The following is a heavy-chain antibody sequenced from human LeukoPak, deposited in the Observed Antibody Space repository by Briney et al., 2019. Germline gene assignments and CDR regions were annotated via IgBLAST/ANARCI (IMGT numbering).Heavy chain of an antibody. CDR1: GCSINSGDYY. J-gene: IGHJ4*02. CDR2: IYTSGTS. CDR3: AKGLDY. V-gene: IGHV4-61*02. Sequence: SQTLSLTXTVSGCSINSGDYYWIWMREPAGKALEGIGRIYTSGTSNSTHSLTSRVTISLETSKNQFSLTLSSVTAADTAVYYCAKGLDYWGQGILVTVSS.